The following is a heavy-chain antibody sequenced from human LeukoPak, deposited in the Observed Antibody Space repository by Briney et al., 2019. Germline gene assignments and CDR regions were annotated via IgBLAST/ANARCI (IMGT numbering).Heavy chain of an antibody. CDR1: IGSISSNNYY. CDR3: ARDFAAAAIDY. V-gene: IGHV4-39*07. Sequence: PSETLSLTCTVSIGSISSNNYYWSWIRQPPGKGLEWIGRIYTSGSTNYNPSLKSRVTMSVDTSKNQFSLKLRSVTAADTAVYYCARDFAAAAIDYWGQGTLVIVSS. D-gene: IGHD6-13*01. CDR2: IYTSGST. J-gene: IGHJ4*02.